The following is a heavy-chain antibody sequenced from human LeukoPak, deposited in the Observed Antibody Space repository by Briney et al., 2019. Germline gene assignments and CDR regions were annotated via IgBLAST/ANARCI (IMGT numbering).Heavy chain of an antibody. J-gene: IGHJ4*02. CDR1: GGSISSYY. CDR2: IYYSGNT. V-gene: IGHV4-59*01. CDR3: ARGGDYVDFDY. Sequence: SETLSLTCTVSGGSISSYYWSWIRQPPGKGLEWIGYIYYSGNTNYNPSLKSRVTISVDTSKNQFSLKLSFVTAADTAVYYCARGGDYVDFDYWGQGTLVTVSS. D-gene: IGHD4-17*01.